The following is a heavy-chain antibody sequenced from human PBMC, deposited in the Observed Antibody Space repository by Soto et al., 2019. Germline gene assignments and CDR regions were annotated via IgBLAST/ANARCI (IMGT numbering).Heavy chain of an antibody. CDR1: GYTFTSYD. D-gene: IGHD2-2*01. J-gene: IGHJ5*02. Sequence: ASVKVSCKASGYTFTSYDINWVRQAPGQGLEWMGRINPNSGNTSYAQKFQGRVTITADKSTSTAYMELSSLRSEDTAVYYCARDCSSTSCYAYPWGQGTLVTVSS. CDR3: ARDCSSTSCYAYP. V-gene: IGHV1-8*01. CDR2: INPNSGNT.